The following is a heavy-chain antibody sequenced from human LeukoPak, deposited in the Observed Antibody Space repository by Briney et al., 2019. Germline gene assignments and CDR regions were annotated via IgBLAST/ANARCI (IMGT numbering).Heavy chain of an antibody. CDR1: GYTFTGYY. D-gene: IGHD6-19*01. J-gene: IGHJ6*02. CDR3: AREDTKGSSGWYAPHYYYYGMDV. CDR2: INPNSGGT. V-gene: IGHV1-2*02. Sequence: LGASVKVSCKASGYTFTGYYMHWVRQAPGQGLEWMGWINPNSGGTNYAQKFQGRVTTTRDTSISTAYMELSRLRSDDTAVYYCAREDTKGSSGWYAPHYYYYGMDVWGQGTTVTVSS.